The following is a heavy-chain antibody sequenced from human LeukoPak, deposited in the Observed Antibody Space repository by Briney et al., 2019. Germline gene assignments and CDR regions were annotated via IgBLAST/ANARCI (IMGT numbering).Heavy chain of an antibody. V-gene: IGHV3-48*04. Sequence: PGGSLRLSCAASGFTFSSYSMNWVRQAPGKGLEWVSYISSSGSTIYYADSVKGRFTISRDNAKNSLYLQMNSLRAEDTAVYYCAREIYDSSGYYHTRGGYWGQGTLVTVSS. CDR2: ISSSGSTI. J-gene: IGHJ4*02. D-gene: IGHD3-22*01. CDR1: GFTFSSYS. CDR3: AREIYDSSGYYHTRGGY.